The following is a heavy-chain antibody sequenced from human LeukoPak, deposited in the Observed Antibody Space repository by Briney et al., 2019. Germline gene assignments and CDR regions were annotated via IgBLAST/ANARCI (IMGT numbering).Heavy chain of an antibody. V-gene: IGHV1-2*02. D-gene: IGHD2-2*02. J-gene: IGHJ5*02. CDR2: INPNSGGT. CDR3: ARDVFRRGYCSSTSCYTGNWFDP. CDR1: GYTFTGYY. Sequence: GASVKVSCKASGYTFTGYYMHWVRQAPGQGLEWMGWINPNSGGTNYAQKFQGRVTMTRDTSISTAYMELSRLRSDDTAVYYCARDVFRRGYCSSTSCYTGNWFDPWGQGTLVTASS.